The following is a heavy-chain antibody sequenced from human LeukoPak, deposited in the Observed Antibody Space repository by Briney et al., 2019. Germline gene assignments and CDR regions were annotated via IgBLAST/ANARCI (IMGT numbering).Heavy chain of an antibody. D-gene: IGHD2/OR15-2a*01. Sequence: SGGSLRLSCAASGFAFSGSAMHWVRQASGKGLEWVGRIRSQTNSYVTAYAASVKGRFTISRDDSKNTAYLQMNSLTTEDTAVYYCTRTYFDAFDIWGQGTMVTVSS. CDR2: IRSQTNSYVT. CDR3: TRTYFDAFDI. V-gene: IGHV3-73*01. J-gene: IGHJ3*02. CDR1: GFAFSGSA.